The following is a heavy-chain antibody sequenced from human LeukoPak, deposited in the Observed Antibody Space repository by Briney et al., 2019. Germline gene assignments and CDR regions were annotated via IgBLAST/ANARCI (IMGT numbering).Heavy chain of an antibody. CDR3: AIDNPIEKVPGLGPGS. D-gene: IGHD2-2*01. Sequence: GGSLRLSCATSGFTFTSYGIHWVRQAPGKGLEWVAVISDDGSNKNYAASVKGRFTISRDNSKNTVYLQMNGLRAEDTAVYYCAIDNPIEKVPGLGPGSWGQGTLVTVSS. CDR1: GFTFTSYG. V-gene: IGHV3-30*19. J-gene: IGHJ5*02. CDR2: ISDDGSNK.